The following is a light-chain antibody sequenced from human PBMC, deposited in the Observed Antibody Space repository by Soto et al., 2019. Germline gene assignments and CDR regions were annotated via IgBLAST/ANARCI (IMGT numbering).Light chain of an antibody. J-gene: IGKJ5*01. CDR1: QGIGDT. CDR2: GAS. V-gene: IGKV3-20*01. Sequence: EIIITQSPATLSVSPGEGATLSCRASQGIGDTLAWYQHKPGQAPRLLIFGASSRATGIPDRFSGSGSGTDFTLTISRLEPEDFAVYYCQQYGSSPPITFGQGTRLEIK. CDR3: QQYGSSPPIT.